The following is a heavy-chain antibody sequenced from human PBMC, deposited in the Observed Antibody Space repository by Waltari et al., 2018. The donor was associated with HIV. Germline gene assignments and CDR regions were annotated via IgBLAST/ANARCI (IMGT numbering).Heavy chain of an antibody. CDR2: IHHSGST. CDR1: GGSFSGYY. CDR3: ARGLSDGTAGY. V-gene: IGHV4-34*01. J-gene: IGHJ4*02. Sequence: QVQLQQWGAGLLKPSETLSLTCAVYGGSFSGYYWSWIRQPPGKGLEWIGEIHHSGSTNYNPSLKSRVTISVDTSKNQFSLKLSSVTAADTAVYYCARGLSDGTAGYWGQGTLVTVSS. D-gene: IGHD6-13*01.